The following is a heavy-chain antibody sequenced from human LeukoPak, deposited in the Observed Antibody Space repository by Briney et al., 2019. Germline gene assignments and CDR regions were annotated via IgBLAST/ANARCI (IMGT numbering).Heavy chain of an antibody. CDR2: ISGSGGST. D-gene: IGHD6-13*01. CDR3: AKPNYDIAAAMYYYYMDV. V-gene: IGHV3-23*01. CDR1: GFTVSSNS. Sequence: GGSLRLSCTVSGFTVSSNSMSWVRQAPGKGLEWVSAISGSGGSTYYADSVKGRFTISRDNSKNTLYLQMNSLRAEDTAVYYCAKPNYDIAAAMYYYYMDVWGKGTTVTVSS. J-gene: IGHJ6*03.